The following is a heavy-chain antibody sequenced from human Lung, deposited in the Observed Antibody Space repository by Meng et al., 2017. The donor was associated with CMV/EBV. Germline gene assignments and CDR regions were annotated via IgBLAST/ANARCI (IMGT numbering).Heavy chain of an antibody. V-gene: IGHV3-74*01. D-gene: IGHD3-10*01. J-gene: IGHJ6*02. CDR1: GFTFSSYW. CDR2: INSDGSST. CDR3: ARDLRVRGLKGGSRYYGMDG. Sequence: GGSLRLSCAASGFTFSSYWMHWVRQAPGKGLVWVSRINSDGSSTSYADDVKGRFTISRDNAKNTLYLQMNSLRAEDTAVYYCARDLRVRGLKGGSRYYGMDGWGQGTTVTVSS.